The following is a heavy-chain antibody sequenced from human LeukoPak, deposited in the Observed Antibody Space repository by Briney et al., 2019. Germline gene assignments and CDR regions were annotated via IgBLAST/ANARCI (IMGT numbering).Heavy chain of an antibody. D-gene: IGHD6-19*01. CDR1: GAPISNYY. Sequence: SETLSLTCTISGAPISNYYWSWIRQPPGKGLEWIGYIYYSGSTIYSPSLKSRVTISVDTSKNQFSLKLTSVTAADTAVYYCASCTAVTDTPGSYRFDYWGQGTLVTVSS. V-gene: IGHV4-59*01. CDR3: ASCTAVTDTPGSYRFDY. J-gene: IGHJ4*02. CDR2: IYYSGST.